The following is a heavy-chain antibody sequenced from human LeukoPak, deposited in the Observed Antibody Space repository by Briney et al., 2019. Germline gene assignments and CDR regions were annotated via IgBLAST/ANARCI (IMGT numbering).Heavy chain of an antibody. V-gene: IGHV3-30*04. J-gene: IGHJ4*02. CDR3: ARGLTHYGSGPGPDY. Sequence: HPGGSLRLSCAASGFTFSSYAMHWVRQAPGKGLEWVAVISYDGSNKYYADSVKGRFTISRDNSKNTLYLQMNSLRAEDTAVYYCARGLTHYGSGPGPDYWGQGTLVTVSS. CDR2: ISYDGSNK. CDR1: GFTFSSYA. D-gene: IGHD3-10*01.